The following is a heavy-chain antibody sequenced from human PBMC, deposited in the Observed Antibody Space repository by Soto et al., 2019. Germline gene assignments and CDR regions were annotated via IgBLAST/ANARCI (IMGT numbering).Heavy chain of an antibody. CDR3: ARAPVRFGPALDY. CDR1: GGSISSGDYY. CDR2: VFYTGSAY. J-gene: IGHJ4*02. D-gene: IGHD3-3*01. Sequence: PSETLSLTCTVSGGSISSGDYYWSWIRQPPGKGLEWIGYVFYTGSAYYYNPSLKSRVTISVDTSKNQVSLKLSSVTAADTAVYYCARAPVRFGPALDYWGQGTRVTVSS. V-gene: IGHV4-30-4*01.